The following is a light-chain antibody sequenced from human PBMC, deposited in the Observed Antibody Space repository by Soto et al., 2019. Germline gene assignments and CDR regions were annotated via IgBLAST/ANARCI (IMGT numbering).Light chain of an antibody. CDR3: QRYNSPYT. J-gene: IGKJ2*01. V-gene: IGKV1-5*01. CDR1: QSISSW. Sequence: DIQMTQSPSTLSASVGDRVTIPCRASQSISSWLDWYQQKPGKAPKLLIYDDSSLESGVPSRFSGSGSGTEFSFTVSSMQPDDLATYYCQRYNSPYTVGQGTELEIK. CDR2: DDS.